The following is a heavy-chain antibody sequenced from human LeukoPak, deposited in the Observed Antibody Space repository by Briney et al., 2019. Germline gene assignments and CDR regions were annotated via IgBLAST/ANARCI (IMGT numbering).Heavy chain of an antibody. CDR3: ARGEVGAINNFDY. CDR1: GGSLSSYY. D-gene: IGHD1-26*01. V-gene: IGHV4-59*01. Sequence: SETLSLTCTVSGGSLSSYYWSWIRQPPGKGLEWIGYIYYSGSTNYNPSLKSRVTISVDTSKNQFSLKLSSVTAADTAVYYCARGEVGAINNFDYWGQGTLVTVSS. J-gene: IGHJ4*02. CDR2: IYYSGST.